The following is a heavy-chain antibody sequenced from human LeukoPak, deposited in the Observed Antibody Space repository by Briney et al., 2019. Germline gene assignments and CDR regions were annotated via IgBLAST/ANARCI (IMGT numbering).Heavy chain of an antibody. V-gene: IGHV4-4*09. CDR2: IYTSGST. Sequence: SETLSLTCTPSGGSISSYYWSWIRQPPGKGLEWIGYIYTSGSTNYNPSLKRRVTISVEPSKDQFSLKLSSCTGPDTAVYYRARIIRRKIFGVVIPDAFDIWGQGTMVTLSS. J-gene: IGHJ3*02. CDR3: ARIIRRKIFGVVIPDAFDI. D-gene: IGHD3-3*01. CDR1: GGSISSYY.